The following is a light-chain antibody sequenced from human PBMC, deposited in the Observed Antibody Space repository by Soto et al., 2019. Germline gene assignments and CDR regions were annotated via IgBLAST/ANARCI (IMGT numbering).Light chain of an antibody. CDR2: GAS. V-gene: IGKV3D-15*01. CDR1: QSVSRY. Sequence: EIVLTQSPGTLSLSPGERATLSCRAGQSVSRYLAWYQQRPGQAPRLLIYGASSRATGTLDRFSGSGSGTDFTLTISSLQSEDFAVYYCQQYNNWPLTFGGGTKVEIK. CDR3: QQYNNWPLT. J-gene: IGKJ4*01.